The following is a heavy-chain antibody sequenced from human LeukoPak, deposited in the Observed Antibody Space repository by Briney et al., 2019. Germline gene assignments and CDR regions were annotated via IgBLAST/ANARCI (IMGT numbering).Heavy chain of an antibody. CDR2: ISSSSSYI. D-gene: IGHD1-26*01. J-gene: IGHJ4*02. Sequence: GGSLRLSCAASGFTFSSYSMNWVRQAPGKGLEWVSSISSSSSYIYYADSVKGRFTISRDNAKNSLYLQMNSLRAEDTAVYYCARDLGPSWVVGAPYFDYWGQGTLVTVS. CDR1: GFTFSSYS. CDR3: ARDLGPSWVVGAPYFDY. V-gene: IGHV3-21*01.